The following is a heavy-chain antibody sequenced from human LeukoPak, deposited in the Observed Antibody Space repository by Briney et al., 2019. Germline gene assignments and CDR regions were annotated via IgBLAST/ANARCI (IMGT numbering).Heavy chain of an antibody. CDR2: IYYSVST. J-gene: IGHJ4*02. CDR1: GGSISSYY. D-gene: IGHD3-16*01. CDR3: ARSSAYYDYVWGSYRPRYYFGY. V-gene: IGHV4-59*01. Sequence: SETLSLTCTVSGGSISSYYWSWIRQPPGKGLEWIGYIYYSVSTNYNPSLKSRVTISVDTSKNQFSLKLSSVTAADTAVYYCARSSAYYDYVWGSYRPRYYFGYWGQGTLVTVSS.